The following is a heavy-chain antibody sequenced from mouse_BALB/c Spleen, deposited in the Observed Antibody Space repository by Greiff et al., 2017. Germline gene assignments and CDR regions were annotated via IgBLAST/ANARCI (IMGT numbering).Heavy chain of an antibody. Sequence: DQLQQSGPELVKPGASVKISCKTSGYTFTEYTMHWVKQSHGKSLEWIGGINPNNGGTSYNQKFKGKATLTVDKSSSTAYMELRSLTSEDSAVYYCANIYYDYRPWFAYWGQGTLVTVSA. CDR2: INPNNGGT. CDR3: ANIYYDYRPWFAY. CDR1: GYTFTEYT. D-gene: IGHD2-4*01. V-gene: IGHV1-18*01. J-gene: IGHJ3*01.